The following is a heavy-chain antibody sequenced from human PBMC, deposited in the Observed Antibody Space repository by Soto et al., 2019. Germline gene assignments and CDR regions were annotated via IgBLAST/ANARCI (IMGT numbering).Heavy chain of an antibody. Sequence: HPGGSLRLSCTASGFTFGDYAMSWFRQAPGKGLEWVGFIRSKAYGGTTEYAASVKGRFTISRDDSKSIAYLQMNSLKTEDTAVXYCTRDTASSWYVGSWFDPWGQGTLVTVSS. CDR2: IRSKAYGGTT. D-gene: IGHD6-13*01. V-gene: IGHV3-49*03. CDR1: GFTFGDYA. CDR3: TRDTASSWYVGSWFDP. J-gene: IGHJ5*02.